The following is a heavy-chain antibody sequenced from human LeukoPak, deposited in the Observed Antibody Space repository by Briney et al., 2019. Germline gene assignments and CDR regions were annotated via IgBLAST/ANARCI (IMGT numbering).Heavy chain of an antibody. V-gene: IGHV3-21*01. J-gene: IGHJ4*02. CDR3: ASGGVYYDILAGYHPNDY. D-gene: IGHD3-9*01. Sequence: GGSLRLSCAASGFTFSSYSMNWVRQAPGKGLEWVSSISSSSSYIYYADSVKGRFTISRDNAKNSLYLQMNSLRAEDTAVYYCASGGVYYDILAGYHPNDYWGQGTLVTVSS. CDR1: GFTFSSYS. CDR2: ISSSSSYI.